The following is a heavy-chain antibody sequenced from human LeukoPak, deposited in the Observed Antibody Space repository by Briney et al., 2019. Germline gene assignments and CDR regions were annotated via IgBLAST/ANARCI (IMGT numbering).Heavy chain of an antibody. D-gene: IGHD6-6*01. CDR3: ARENPQQLGAFFDY. CDR1: GGSISSYY. J-gene: IGHJ4*02. V-gene: IGHV4-59*12. Sequence: SETLSLTCTVSGGSISSYYWGWIRQPPGRGLEWIGYIYYSGSTYYNPSLKSRVTISVDRSKNQFSLKLSSVTAADTAVYYCARENPQQLGAFFDYWGQGTLVTVSS. CDR2: IYYSGST.